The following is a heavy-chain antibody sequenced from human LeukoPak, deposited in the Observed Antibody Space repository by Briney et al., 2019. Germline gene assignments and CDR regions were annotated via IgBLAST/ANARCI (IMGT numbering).Heavy chain of an antibody. Sequence: GGSLRLSCAASGFTFSSYAMSWVRQAPGKGLEWVSSISSSSYIYYADSVKGRFTISRDNAKNSLYLQMNSLRAEDTAVYYCARGNVLRFLEWLLIDPWGQGTLVTVSS. CDR2: ISSSSYI. CDR1: GFTFSSYA. J-gene: IGHJ5*02. D-gene: IGHD3-3*01. V-gene: IGHV3-21*01. CDR3: ARGNVLRFLEWLLIDP.